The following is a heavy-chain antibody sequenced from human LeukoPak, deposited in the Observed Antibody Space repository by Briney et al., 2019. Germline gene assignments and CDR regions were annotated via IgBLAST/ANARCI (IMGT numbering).Heavy chain of an antibody. CDR2: IYYSGST. CDR1: GGSISSSSYY. CDR3: ARANSYYDTSGYFPWESFQH. J-gene: IGHJ1*01. Sequence: SETLSLTCTVSGGSISSSSYYWGWLRQPPGKGLEWIGSIYYSGSTYYNPSLKSRVTISVDTSKNQFSLTLSSVTAADTAVYYCARANSYYDTSGYFPWESFQHWGQGTLVTVSS. V-gene: IGHV4-39*07. D-gene: IGHD3-22*01.